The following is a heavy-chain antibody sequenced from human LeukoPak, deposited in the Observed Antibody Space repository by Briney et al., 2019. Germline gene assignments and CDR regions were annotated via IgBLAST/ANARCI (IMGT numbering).Heavy chain of an antibody. CDR1: GFTFSSYD. CDR3: ARGRQWSSGCNFDI. V-gene: IGHV3-30*02. D-gene: IGHD6-19*01. J-gene: IGHJ3*02. CDR2: IRYDGSNK. Sequence: GGFLRLSCAASGFTFSSYDMHWVRQAPGKGLEWVAFIRYDGSNKYYADSVKGRFTISRDNSKNTLYLQMNSLRAEDTAVYYCARGRQWSSGCNFDIWGQGTMVTVSS.